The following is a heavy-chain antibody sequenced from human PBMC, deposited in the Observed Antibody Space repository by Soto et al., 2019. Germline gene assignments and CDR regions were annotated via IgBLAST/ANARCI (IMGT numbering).Heavy chain of an antibody. CDR2: ISAYNGNT. CDR3: ARDHLTVVVTRVDY. Sequence: GASVKVSCKASGYTLTRYSIHWVRQAPGQGLELMGWISAYNGNTNYAQKLQGRVTMTTDTSTSTAYMELRSLRSDDTAVYYCARDHLTVVVTRVDYWGQGTLVTVSS. J-gene: IGHJ4*02. D-gene: IGHD3-22*01. CDR1: GYTLTRYS. V-gene: IGHV1-18*01.